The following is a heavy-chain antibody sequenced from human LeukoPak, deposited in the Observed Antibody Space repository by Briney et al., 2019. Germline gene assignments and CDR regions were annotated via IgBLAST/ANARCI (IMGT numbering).Heavy chain of an antibody. CDR3: AKRDSAGSGTGKYYFDY. CDR1: GFTFSGYG. Sequence: GGSLRLSCAASGFTFSGYGMHWVRQAPGKGLEWLAFIQYNGNNRYYANSVKGRFTLSRDNSGNTLYLQMNSLRAEDTAVYYCAKRDSAGSGTGKYYFDYWGQGTLVTASS. J-gene: IGHJ4*02. V-gene: IGHV3-30*02. D-gene: IGHD6-13*01. CDR2: IQYNGNNR.